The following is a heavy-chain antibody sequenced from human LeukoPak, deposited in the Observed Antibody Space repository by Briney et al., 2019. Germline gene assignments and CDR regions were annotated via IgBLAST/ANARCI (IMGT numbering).Heavy chain of an antibody. D-gene: IGHD5-12*01. CDR2: ISSSGSTI. CDR1: GFTFSSYE. V-gene: IGHV3-48*03. Sequence: GGSLRLSCAASGFTFSSYEMNWVRQAPGKGLEWVSYISSSGSTIYYADSVKGRFTISRDNAKNSLYLQMNSPRAEDTAVYYCARDGYSGATNWFDPWGQGTLVTVSS. CDR3: ARDGYSGATNWFDP. J-gene: IGHJ5*02.